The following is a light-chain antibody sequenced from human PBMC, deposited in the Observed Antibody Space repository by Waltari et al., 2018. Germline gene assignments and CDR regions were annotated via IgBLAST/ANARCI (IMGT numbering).Light chain of an antibody. CDR1: QTISSY. J-gene: IGKJ3*01. V-gene: IGKV1-39*01. CDR3: QQKFT. CDR2: AAS. Sequence: QMTQSPSSLSASVGDRVTITCRATQTISSYLNWYQQKQGKAPKLLIYAASNLQSGVPSRFSGSGSGTEFTLTISSLQPEDFATYYCQQKFTFGPGTKVEVK.